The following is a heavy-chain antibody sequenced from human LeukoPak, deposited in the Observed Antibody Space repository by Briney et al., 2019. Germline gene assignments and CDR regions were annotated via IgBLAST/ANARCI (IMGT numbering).Heavy chain of an antibody. CDR2: INPNSGGT. CDR3: ARGKAEQWLPYWYFDY. V-gene: IGHV1-2*02. J-gene: IGHJ4*02. Sequence: ASVKVSCKASGYTFTGYYMHWVRQAPGQGLEWMGWINPNSGGTNYAQKFQGRVTMTRDTSISTAYMELSRLRSDDSAVYYCARGKAEQWLPYWYFDYWGQGTLVTVSS. D-gene: IGHD6-19*01. CDR1: GYTFTGYY.